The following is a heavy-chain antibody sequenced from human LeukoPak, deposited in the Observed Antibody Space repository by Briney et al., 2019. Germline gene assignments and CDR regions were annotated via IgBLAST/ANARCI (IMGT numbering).Heavy chain of an antibody. J-gene: IGHJ3*02. CDR1: NDSISSYY. CDR3: AREGLADYYDSSGWSAFDI. Sequence: SETLSLTCTVSNDSISSYYWSWIRQPPGKGLEWIGEINHSGSTNYNPSLKSRVTISVDTSKNQFSLKLSSVTAADTAVYYCAREGLADYYDSSGWSAFDIWGQGTMVTVSS. D-gene: IGHD3-22*01. CDR2: INHSGST. V-gene: IGHV4-34*01.